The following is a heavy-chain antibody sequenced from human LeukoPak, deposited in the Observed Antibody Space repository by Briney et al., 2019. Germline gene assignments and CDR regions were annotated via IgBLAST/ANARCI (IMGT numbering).Heavy chain of an antibody. CDR1: GFTFSSYS. CDR3: ARGQWIQLWHPDY. V-gene: IGHV3-21*01. D-gene: IGHD5-18*01. J-gene: IGHJ4*02. CDR2: ISSSSSYI. Sequence: GGSLRLSCAASGFTFSSYSMNWVRQAPGKGLEWVSSISSSSSYIYYADSVKGRFTISRDNAKNSLYLQMNSLRAEDTAVYYCARGQWIQLWHPDYWGQGTPVTVSS.